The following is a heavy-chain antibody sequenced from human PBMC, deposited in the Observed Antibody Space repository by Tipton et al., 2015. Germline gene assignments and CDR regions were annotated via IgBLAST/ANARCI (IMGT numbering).Heavy chain of an antibody. D-gene: IGHD6-19*01. Sequence: LRLSCTVSGGSISSGSYYWNWIRQHPAKGLEWIGYIYYSGSAHYNPSLKSRVTISIDAAQNHISLNLSSVTAADTAVYYCARKPSGPGDYYYYGMDVWGQGTTVTVSS. CDR3: ARKPSGPGDYYYYGMDV. V-gene: IGHV4-31*02. CDR1: GGSISSGSYY. CDR2: IYYSGSA. J-gene: IGHJ6*02.